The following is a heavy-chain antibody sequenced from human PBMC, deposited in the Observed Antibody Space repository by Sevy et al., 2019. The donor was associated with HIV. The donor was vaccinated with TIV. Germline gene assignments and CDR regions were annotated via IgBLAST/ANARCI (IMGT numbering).Heavy chain of an antibody. J-gene: IGHJ5*02. CDR2: ISSSSSYI. CDR1: GFTFSSYS. CDR3: ARGYSSGWPGSNWFDP. V-gene: IGHV3-21*01. D-gene: IGHD6-19*01. Sequence: GGSLRLSCAASGFTFSSYSMNWVRQAPGKGLEWVSSISSSSSYIYYADSVKGRFTISRDNAKNSRYLQMNSLRAEDTAVYYCARGYSSGWPGSNWFDPWGQGTLVTVSS.